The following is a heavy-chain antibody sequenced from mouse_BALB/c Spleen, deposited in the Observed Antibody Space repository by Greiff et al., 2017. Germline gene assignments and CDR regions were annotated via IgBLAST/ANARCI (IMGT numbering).Heavy chain of an antibody. CDR2: IRNKANGYTT. Sequence: EVKLVESGGGLVQPGGSLRLSCATSGFTFTDYYMSWVRQPPGKALEWLGFIRNKANGYTTEYSASVKGRFTISRDNSQSILYLQMNTLRAEDSATYYCARSNWEGFAYWGQGTLVTVSA. J-gene: IGHJ3*01. D-gene: IGHD4-1*01. CDR3: ARSNWEGFAY. CDR1: GFTFTDYY. V-gene: IGHV7-3*02.